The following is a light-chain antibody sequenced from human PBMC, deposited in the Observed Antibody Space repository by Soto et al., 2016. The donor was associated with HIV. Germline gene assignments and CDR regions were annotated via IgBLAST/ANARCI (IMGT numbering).Light chain of an antibody. CDR1: QSLVRSDGNTY. J-gene: IGKJ1*01. CDR2: KVS. V-gene: IGKV2-30*02. Sequence: DVVLTQSPLSLPVTPGQSASISCRSSQSLVRSDGNTYLNWFQQRPGQSPRRLIYKVSNRDSGVPDRFSGSGSDTDFTLKISRVEAEDVGTYYCMQGTHYPPWTFGQGTKVEIK. CDR3: MQGTHYPPWT.